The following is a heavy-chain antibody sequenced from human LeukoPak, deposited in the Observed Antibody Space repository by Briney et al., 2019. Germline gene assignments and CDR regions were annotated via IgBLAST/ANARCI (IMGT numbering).Heavy chain of an antibody. D-gene: IGHD6-25*01. V-gene: IGHV5-51*01. CDR3: ARSICHFSGPASYWFDP. Sequence: GESLKISCKGSGYSFTSYWIGWVRQMPGKGLEWMGIIYPGDSDTRYSPSFQGQVTISADKSISTAYLQWSSLKASDTAMYYCARSICHFSGPASYWFDPWGQGTLVTVSS. CDR1: GYSFTSYW. J-gene: IGHJ5*02. CDR2: IYPGDSDT.